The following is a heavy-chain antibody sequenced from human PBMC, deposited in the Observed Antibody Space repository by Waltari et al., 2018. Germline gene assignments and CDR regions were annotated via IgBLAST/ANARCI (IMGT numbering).Heavy chain of an antibody. CDR1: GGTFSSYA. J-gene: IGHJ3*02. V-gene: IGHV1-69*14. D-gene: IGHD3-9*01. CDR3: ARDRRWILTGPNAFDI. Sequence: QVQLVQSGAEVKKPGSSVKVSCKASGGTFSSYAISWVRQAPGQGLEWMGGIIPIVGKANYAQKFQGRVTITADKSTSTAYMELRSLRSEDTAVYYCARDRRWILTGPNAFDIWGQGTMVTVSS. CDR2: IIPIVGKA.